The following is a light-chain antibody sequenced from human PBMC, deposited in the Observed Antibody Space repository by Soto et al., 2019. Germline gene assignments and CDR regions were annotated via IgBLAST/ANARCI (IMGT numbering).Light chain of an antibody. V-gene: IGKV3-15*01. J-gene: IGKJ2*01. CDR1: QSVSSN. CDR2: GAS. CDR3: QQYNNWPPMYT. Sequence: EIVMTQSPATLSVSPGERATLSCRASQSVSSNLAWYQQKPGQAPRLLIDGASTRATGIPDRFSGSGSGTEVTLTISRLQSEDFAVYYCQQYNNWPPMYTFGQGTKLEIK.